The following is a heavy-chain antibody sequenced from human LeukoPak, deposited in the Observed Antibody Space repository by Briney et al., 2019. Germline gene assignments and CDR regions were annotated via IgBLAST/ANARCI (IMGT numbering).Heavy chain of an antibody. CDR1: GGSFSGYY. D-gene: IGHD3-10*01. CDR2: INHSGST. Sequence: SETLSLTCAVYGGSFSGYYWSWIRQSPGKGLEWIGEINHSGSTNYNPSLKSRVTISVDTSKNQFSLKLSSVTAADTAVYYCARCYYGSGSYYNAWGQGTLVTVSS. J-gene: IGHJ5*02. CDR3: ARCYYGSGSYYNA. V-gene: IGHV4-34*01.